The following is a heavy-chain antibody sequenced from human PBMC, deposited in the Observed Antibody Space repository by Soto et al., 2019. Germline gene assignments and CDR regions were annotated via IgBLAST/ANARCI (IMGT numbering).Heavy chain of an antibody. CDR1: GFTFNKYA. Sequence: GGSLRLSCTASGFTFNKYAMTWVRQAPGKGLEWVSAISGGGGSTYYADSVKGRFTISRDNSKNTLYLQMNSLRAEDTAVYYCAKATDYYDSSGYFFESGYYFDYWGQGTLVTVSS. D-gene: IGHD3-22*01. CDR2: ISGGGGST. J-gene: IGHJ4*02. V-gene: IGHV3-23*01. CDR3: AKATDYYDSSGYFFESGYYFDY.